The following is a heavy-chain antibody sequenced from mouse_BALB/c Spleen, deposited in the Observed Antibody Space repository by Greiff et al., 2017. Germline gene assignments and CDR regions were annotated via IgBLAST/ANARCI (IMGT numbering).Heavy chain of an antibody. J-gene: IGHJ3*01. D-gene: IGHD1-1*01. CDR3: ANYYYGSPWFAY. CDR2: ISSGGGST. Sequence: DVQLVESGGGLVKPGGSLKLSCAASGFAFSSYDMSWVRQTPEKRLEWVAYISSGGGSTYYPDTVKGRFTISRDNAKNTLYLQMSSLKSEDTAMYYCANYYYGSPWFAYWGQGTLVTVSA. CDR1: GFAFSSYD. V-gene: IGHV5-12-1*01.